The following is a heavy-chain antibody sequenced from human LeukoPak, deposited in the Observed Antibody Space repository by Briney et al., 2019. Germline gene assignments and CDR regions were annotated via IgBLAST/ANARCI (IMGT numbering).Heavy chain of an antibody. CDR3: ARRLVFYYYYYMDV. Sequence: SETLSLTCTVSGGSISSGDYFWSWIRQPPGKGLEWIGYIYYSGSTYYNPSLKSRVTISVDTSKNQFSLKLSSVTAADTAVYYCARRLVFYYYYYMDVWGKGTTVTVSS. D-gene: IGHD4-11*01. CDR1: GGSISSGDYF. CDR2: IYYSGST. J-gene: IGHJ6*03. V-gene: IGHV4-30-4*08.